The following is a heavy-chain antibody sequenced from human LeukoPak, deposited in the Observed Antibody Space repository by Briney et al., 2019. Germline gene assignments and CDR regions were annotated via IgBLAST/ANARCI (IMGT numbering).Heavy chain of an antibody. Sequence: ASVKVSCKASGYTFTSYYMHWVRQAPGQGLEWMGIINPSGGSTSYAQKFQGRVTMTRDTSTSTVYMELSSLRSEDTAVYYCARGTLVVTAIRYYFDYWGQGTLVTVFS. J-gene: IGHJ4*02. CDR3: ARGTLVVTAIRYYFDY. V-gene: IGHV1-46*01. CDR1: GYTFTSYY. CDR2: INPSGGST. D-gene: IGHD2-21*02.